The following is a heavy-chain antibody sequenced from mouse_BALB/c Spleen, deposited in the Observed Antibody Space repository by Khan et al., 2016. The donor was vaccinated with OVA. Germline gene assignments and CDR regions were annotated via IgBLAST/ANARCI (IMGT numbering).Heavy chain of an antibody. J-gene: IGHJ1*01. CDR2: ISSGSSTN. CDR1: GFTFSSFG. Sequence: EVQLVESGGGLVQPGGSRKLSCAASGFTFSSFGMHWVRQAPKKGLEWVAYISSGSSTNYYVDTVKGRFIISRDIPKKTLFLQMTSLRSEDTAMYYCARSEGNFHWDVDVWGAGTSVTVSS. D-gene: IGHD2-1*01. V-gene: IGHV5-17*02. CDR3: ARSEGNFHWDVDV.